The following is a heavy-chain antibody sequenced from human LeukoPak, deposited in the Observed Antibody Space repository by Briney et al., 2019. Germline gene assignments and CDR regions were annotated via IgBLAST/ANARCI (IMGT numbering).Heavy chain of an antibody. Sequence: GGSLRLSCAASGFTFSTYAMTWVRQAPGKGLEWVSTVSNSGGVTFYADSVKGRFTISRDNSKNTLYLQMSGLRAEDTALYYCAKPYGYFDYWGQGTLVTVSS. J-gene: IGHJ4*02. CDR2: VSNSGGVT. V-gene: IGHV3-23*01. CDR3: AKPYGYFDY. D-gene: IGHD4-17*01. CDR1: GFTFSTYA.